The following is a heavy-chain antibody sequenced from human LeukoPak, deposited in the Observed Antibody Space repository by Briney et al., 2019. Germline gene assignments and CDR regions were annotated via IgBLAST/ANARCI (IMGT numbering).Heavy chain of an antibody. D-gene: IGHD5-12*01. CDR3: ARDRNTGYDADAFDI. CDR2: INPNSAGA. CDR1: GYTFTGYY. Sequence: ASVEVSCKASGYTFTGYYMHWVRQAPGQGLEWMGWINPNSAGANYAQKFQGRVTMTKDTSISTAYMEVSRLTSDDTAVYYCARDRNTGYDADAFDIWGQGTLVTVSS. V-gene: IGHV1-2*02. J-gene: IGHJ3*02.